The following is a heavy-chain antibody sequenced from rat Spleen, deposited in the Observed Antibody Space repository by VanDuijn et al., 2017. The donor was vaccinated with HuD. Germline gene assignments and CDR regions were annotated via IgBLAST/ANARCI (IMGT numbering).Heavy chain of an antibody. V-gene: IGHV5-19*01. Sequence: EVQLVESGGGLVQPGRSLKLSCAASGFTFSNYGMHWIRQAPTTGLEWVASISPSGGSTYYRDSVKGRFTISRDNAKSTLYLQMDSLRSEDTDTYYCAKEATNDGGSYYFDYWGQGVMVTVSS. J-gene: IGHJ2*01. CDR3: AKEATNDGGSYYFDY. D-gene: IGHD1-11*01. CDR1: GFTFSNYG. CDR2: ISPSGGST.